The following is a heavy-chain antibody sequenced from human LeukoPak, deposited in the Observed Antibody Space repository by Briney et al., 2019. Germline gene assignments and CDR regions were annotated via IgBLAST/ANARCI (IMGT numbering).Heavy chain of an antibody. CDR2: IIPIFGTA. Sequence: SVKVSCKASGGTFSSYAISWVRQAPGQGLEWMGGIIPIFGTANYAQKFQGRVTITADESTSTAYMELSSLRSEDTAVYYCARDPDDSSGAFDYWGQGTLVTVSS. D-gene: IGHD3-22*01. CDR1: GGTFSSYA. V-gene: IGHV1-69*13. CDR3: ARDPDDSSGAFDY. J-gene: IGHJ4*02.